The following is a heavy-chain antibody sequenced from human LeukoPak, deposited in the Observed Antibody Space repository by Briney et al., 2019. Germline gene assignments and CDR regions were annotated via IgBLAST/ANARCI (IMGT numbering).Heavy chain of an antibody. D-gene: IGHD2-15*01. CDR3: ARVQSWRRVGYCSGGSCYYYYYGMDV. CDR1: GGSISSYY. V-gene: IGHV4-59*01. CDR2: IYYSGST. J-gene: IGHJ6*02. Sequence: PSETLSLTCTVSGGSISSYYWSWIRQPPGKGLEWIGYIYYSGSTNYNPSLKSRVTISVDTSKNQFSLKLSSVTAADTAVYYCARVQSWRRVGYCSGGSCYYYYYGMDVWGQGTTVTVSS.